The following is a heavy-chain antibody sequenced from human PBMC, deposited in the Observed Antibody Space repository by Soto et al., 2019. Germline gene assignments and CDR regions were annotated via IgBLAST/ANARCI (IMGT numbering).Heavy chain of an antibody. J-gene: IGHJ2*01. Sequence: QVQLQESGPGLVKPSETLSLTCTVSGGSISSHYWSWIRQPPGRGLEWIGFIYYSGITDSNPSLKCRVTISLDTSKNQPSRRLSSVTAADTAVYYCARPRGIAPAVWYFDLWGRGTLVTVSS. CDR2: IYYSGIT. CDR1: GGSISSHY. D-gene: IGHD6-13*01. CDR3: ARPRGIAPAVWYFDL. V-gene: IGHV4-59*08.